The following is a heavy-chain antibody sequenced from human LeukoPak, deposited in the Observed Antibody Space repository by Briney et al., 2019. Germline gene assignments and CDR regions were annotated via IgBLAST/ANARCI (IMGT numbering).Heavy chain of an antibody. D-gene: IGHD3-22*01. V-gene: IGHV3-23*01. Sequence: GGSLRLSCAASGFTFSSYAMSWVRQAPGKGLEWVSAISGSGGSTYYADSVKGRFTISRDNSKNTLYLQMNSLRAEDTAVYYCAKSQGITMIVVASFDYWGQGTLVTVSS. CDR3: AKSQGITMIVVASFDY. CDR2: ISGSGGST. J-gene: IGHJ4*02. CDR1: GFTFSSYA.